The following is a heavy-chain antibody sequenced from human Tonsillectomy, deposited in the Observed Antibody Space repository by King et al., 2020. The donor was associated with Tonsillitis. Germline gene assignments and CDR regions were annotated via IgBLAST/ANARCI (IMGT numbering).Heavy chain of an antibody. CDR1: GGSVSSSSCY. CDR3: ASLTSEVAVTGPQFDY. V-gene: IGHV4-39*02. J-gene: IGHJ4*02. Sequence: QLQESGPGLVKPSETLSLTCTVSGGSVSSSSCYWGWIRQPPGKGLEWIGNIYYSGSTYHNPSLKSRVAISVDTSKNHFSLKLTSVTAADTAVYYCASLTSEVAVTGPQFDYWSQGTLVTVSS. D-gene: IGHD6-19*01. CDR2: IYYSGST.